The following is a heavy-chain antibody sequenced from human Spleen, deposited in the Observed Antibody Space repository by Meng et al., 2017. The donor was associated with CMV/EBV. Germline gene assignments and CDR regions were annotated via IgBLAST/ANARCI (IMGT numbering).Heavy chain of an antibody. Sequence: TAGGNFSSYSISWWRQAAGQGMEWRGRIIPILGIAKYAQKYQGRVTITADKSTSTAYMELSSLRSEDTAVYYCASRPSSTNTNWFDPWGQGTLITVSS. D-gene: IGHD2-2*01. CDR2: IIPILGIA. CDR1: GGNFSSYS. V-gene: IGHV1-69*02. CDR3: ASRPSSTNTNWFDP. J-gene: IGHJ5*02.